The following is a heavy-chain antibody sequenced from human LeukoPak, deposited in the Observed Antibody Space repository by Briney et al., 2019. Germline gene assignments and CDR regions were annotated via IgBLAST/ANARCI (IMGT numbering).Heavy chain of an antibody. V-gene: IGHV3-23*01. CDR2: ISGNGAHP. CDR1: DFILSTYA. Sequence: GGSLRLSCTASDFILSTYAMSWVRQAPGKGLEWVSSISGNGAHPYYADSVRGRFSVSRDFSRNAVFLQMSSLRVEDTATYYCAKAVDGRGYYFERGADFWGQGTMVTVSS. D-gene: IGHD3-22*01. CDR3: AKAVDGRGYYFERGADF. J-gene: IGHJ4*02.